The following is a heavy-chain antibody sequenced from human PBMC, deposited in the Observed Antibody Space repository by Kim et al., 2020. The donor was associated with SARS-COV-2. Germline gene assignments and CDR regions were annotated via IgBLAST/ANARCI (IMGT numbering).Heavy chain of an antibody. Sequence: ADSVKGRFTISRDNSKNTLYLQMNSLRAEDTAVYYCAKWGLRYYDSSEDYWGQGTLVTVSS. D-gene: IGHD3-22*01. CDR3: AKWGLRYYDSSEDY. J-gene: IGHJ4*02. V-gene: IGHV3-23*01.